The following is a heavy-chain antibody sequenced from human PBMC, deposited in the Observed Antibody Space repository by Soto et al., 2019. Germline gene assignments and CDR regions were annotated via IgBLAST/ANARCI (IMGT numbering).Heavy chain of an antibody. Sequence: QVQLVQSGAEVKKPGSSVKVSCKASGGTFSSYTISWVRQAPGQGLEWMGRIIPILGIANYAQKFQGRVTXPADKSTSTAYMELSSLRSEDTAVYYCASVYGDYSYWGQGTLVTVSS. CDR2: IIPILGIA. D-gene: IGHD4-17*01. J-gene: IGHJ4*02. CDR3: ASVYGDYSY. CDR1: GGTFSSYT. V-gene: IGHV1-69*02.